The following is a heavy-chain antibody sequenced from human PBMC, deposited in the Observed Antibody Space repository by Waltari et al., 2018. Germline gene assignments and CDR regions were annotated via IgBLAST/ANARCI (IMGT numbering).Heavy chain of an antibody. J-gene: IGHJ6*03. Sequence: EVQLVESGGGLVKPGGSLRLSCAASGFTFSNAWMTWVRQAPGKGLEWVGHIKSKTDDGTTDHAAPVKGRFTISRDDSKSTLFLQMNSLKTEDTAVYYCATGTISYYYFMDVWGKGTTVTVSS. V-gene: IGHV3-15*01. CDR1: GFTFSNAW. D-gene: IGHD3-10*01. CDR3: ATGTISYYYFMDV. CDR2: IKSKTDDGTT.